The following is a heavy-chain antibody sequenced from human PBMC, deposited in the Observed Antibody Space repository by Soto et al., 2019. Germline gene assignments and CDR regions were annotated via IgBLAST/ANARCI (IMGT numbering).Heavy chain of an antibody. CDR2: IYYSGST. CDR3: AKNPGYNSGWYSIDY. D-gene: IGHD6-19*01. J-gene: IGHJ4*02. V-gene: IGHV4-59*01. CDR1: GGSLSSYY. Sequence: PSETLSLTCVVSGGSLSSYYWSLIRQPPGKGLEWIGYIYYSGSTNYNPSLKSRLTISVDTSKNQFSLKLSSVTAADTAMYYCAKNPGYNSGWYSIDYWGQGTLVTVSS.